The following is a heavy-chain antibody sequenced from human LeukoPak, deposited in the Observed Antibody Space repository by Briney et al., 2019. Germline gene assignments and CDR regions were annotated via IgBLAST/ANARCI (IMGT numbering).Heavy chain of an antibody. CDR2: INSYNGNT. Sequence: ASVKVSCKASGYIFTSYGISWVRQAPGQGLEWMGWINSYNGNTKYTQKVQGRVTMTIDTSTSTAYMEVRSLRSDDTAVYYCARDQGDLRFDPWGQGTLVTVSS. J-gene: IGHJ5*02. V-gene: IGHV1-18*01. D-gene: IGHD1-26*01. CDR1: GYIFTSYG. CDR3: ARDQGDLRFDP.